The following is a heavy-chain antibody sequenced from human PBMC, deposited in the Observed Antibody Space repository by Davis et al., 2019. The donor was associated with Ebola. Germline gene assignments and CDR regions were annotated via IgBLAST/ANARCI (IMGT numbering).Heavy chain of an antibody. V-gene: IGHV4-34*01. CDR2: INHIGQT. Sequence: PSETLSLTCAVSGGSFTGYYWHWIRQSPGKGLEWIGRINHIGQTKYTPSLRSRVTISVDTSRNHFSLSLTSVTAADTAVYFCARETVLSSRVDSWGQGTLVTVSS. D-gene: IGHD4-17*01. J-gene: IGHJ4*02. CDR1: GGSFTGYY. CDR3: ARETVLSSRVDS.